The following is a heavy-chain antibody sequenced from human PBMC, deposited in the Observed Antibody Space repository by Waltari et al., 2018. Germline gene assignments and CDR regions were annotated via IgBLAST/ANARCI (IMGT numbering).Heavy chain of an antibody. D-gene: IGHD1-1*01. V-gene: IGHV1-69-2*01. CDR1: GDTVTDYH. Sequence: VQLVQSGHEVKTPGATVKISCEVSGDTVTDYHMHWVQQAPGKGLEWMGLVDPEDGETIYAEKFQGRVTITADTSTDTAYMELSSLRSEDTAVYYCAKGYAGWFDPWGQGTLVTVSS. J-gene: IGHJ5*02. CDR2: VDPEDGET. CDR3: AKGYAGWFDP.